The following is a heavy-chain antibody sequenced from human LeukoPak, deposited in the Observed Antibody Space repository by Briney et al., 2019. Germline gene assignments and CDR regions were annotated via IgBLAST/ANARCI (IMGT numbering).Heavy chain of an antibody. Sequence: PSETLSLTCAVYGGSFSGYYWSWIRQPPGKGLEWIGEINHSGSTNYNPSLKSRVTISVDTSKNQFSLKLSSVTAADTAVYYCARGRDRYSSGWYSARNNWFDPWGQGTLVTVSS. D-gene: IGHD6-19*01. J-gene: IGHJ5*02. V-gene: IGHV4-34*01. CDR1: GGSFSGYY. CDR3: ARGRDRYSSGWYSARNNWFDP. CDR2: INHSGST.